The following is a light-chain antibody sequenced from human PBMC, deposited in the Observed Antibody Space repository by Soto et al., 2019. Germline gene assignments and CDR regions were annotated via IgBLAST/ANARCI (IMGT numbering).Light chain of an antibody. CDR3: QQYNSYPPT. CDR2: KAS. Sequence: QVTKSPATLSAPKGDTVTITCRASQTISSWLAWYQQKPGKAPKLLIYKASSLESGVPSRFSGSGSGTEFTLTISSLQPDDFATYYCQQYNSYPPTFGGGTKVDIK. V-gene: IGKV1-5*03. CDR1: QTISSW. J-gene: IGKJ4*01.